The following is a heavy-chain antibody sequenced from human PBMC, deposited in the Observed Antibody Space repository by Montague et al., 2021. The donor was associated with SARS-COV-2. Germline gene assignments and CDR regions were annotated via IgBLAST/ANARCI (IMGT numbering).Heavy chain of an antibody. CDR3: TLLQEHL. CDR1: GFPFRTYS. CDR2: IDSSATYI. V-gene: IGHV3-21*01. Sequence: SLRLSCAASGFPFRTYSMNWVRQAPGKGLEWVSSIDSSATYIYYADSVKGRFTISRDNAKNSLYLQMNSLHQGPIGLPPGTLLQEHLWG. J-gene: IGHJ6*01.